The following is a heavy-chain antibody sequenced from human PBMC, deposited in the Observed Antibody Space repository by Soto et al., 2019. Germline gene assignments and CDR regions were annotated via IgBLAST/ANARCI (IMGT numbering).Heavy chain of an antibody. CDR2: IYYSGST. D-gene: IGHD6-6*01. J-gene: IGHJ6*02. CDR1: GGSISSGGYY. CDR3: AREEAQYSSLAPPQYYYYGMDV. V-gene: IGHV4-31*03. Sequence: SETLSLTCTVSGGSISSGGYYWSWIRQHPGKGLEWIGYIYYSGSTYYNPSLKSRVTISVDTSKNQFSLKLSSVTAADTAVYYWAREEAQYSSLAPPQYYYYGMDVWGQGTTVTVSS.